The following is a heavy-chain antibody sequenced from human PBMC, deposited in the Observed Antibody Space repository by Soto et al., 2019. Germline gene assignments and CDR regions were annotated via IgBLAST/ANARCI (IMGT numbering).Heavy chain of an antibody. CDR2: INPSGGST. D-gene: IGHD3-10*01. V-gene: IGHV1-46*01. J-gene: IGHJ6*02. CDR3: ARVLVPDYYGSGIVYGMDV. Sequence: QVQLVQSGAEVKKPGASVKVSCKASGYTFTSYYMHWVRQAPGQGLEWMGIINPSGGSTSYAQKFQGRVTMTRDTSTSTVYMELSSLRSEDTAVYYCARVLVPDYYGSGIVYGMDVWGQGTTVTVSS. CDR1: GYTFTSYY.